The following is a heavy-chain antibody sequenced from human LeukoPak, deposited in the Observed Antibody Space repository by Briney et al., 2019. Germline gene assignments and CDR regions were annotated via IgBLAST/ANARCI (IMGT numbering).Heavy chain of an antibody. J-gene: IGHJ6*01. CDR2: INPNSGGT. CDR1: GYTFTGYY. CDR3: ASARPREDYYYYGMDV. D-gene: IGHD5-24*01. Sequence: AAVKVTFKSSGYTFTGYYMHGVRQAPGQGLEWMGWINPNSGGTNYAQKFQGRVTMTRDTSISTAYMELSRLRSDDTAVYYCASARPREDYYYYGMDVWGQGSTVSVSS. V-gene: IGHV1-2*02.